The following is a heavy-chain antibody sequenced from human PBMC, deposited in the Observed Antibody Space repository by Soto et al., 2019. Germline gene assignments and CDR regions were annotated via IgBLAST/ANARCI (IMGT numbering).Heavy chain of an antibody. V-gene: IGHV1-3*01. CDR1: GYTFTRYT. CDR2: INPDNCNT. CDR3: ARGIATGQLDH. J-gene: IGHJ5*02. D-gene: IGHD2-15*01. Sequence: QVQLVQSGAEVKKPGASVKISCKASGYTFTRYTMNWVRQAPGQRLEWMGWINPDNCNTKSSQKFQDRVIMTRDTSASTADMDLSSLRAGDTAVYYCARGIATGQLDHWGQGTLVTVSA.